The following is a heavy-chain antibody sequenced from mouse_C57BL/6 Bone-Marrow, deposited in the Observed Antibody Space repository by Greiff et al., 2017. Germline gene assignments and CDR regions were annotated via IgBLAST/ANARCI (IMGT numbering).Heavy chain of an antibody. Sequence: QVQLQQSGAELVKPGASVKMSCKASGYTFTTYPIEWMKQNHGKSLEWIGNFHPYNDDTKYNEKFKGKATLTVEKSSSNVYLELSRLTSDDSAVYYCGREHYGSRGGFAYWGQGTLVTGSA. CDR2: FHPYNDDT. V-gene: IGHV1-47*01. CDR3: GREHYGSRGGFAY. J-gene: IGHJ3*01. D-gene: IGHD1-1*01. CDR1: GYTFTTYP.